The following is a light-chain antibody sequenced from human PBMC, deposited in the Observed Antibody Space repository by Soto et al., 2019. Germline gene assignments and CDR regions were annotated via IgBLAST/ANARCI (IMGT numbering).Light chain of an antibody. J-gene: IGLJ1*01. V-gene: IGLV2-8*01. CDR3: SAYVGTNSYV. Sequence: QSALTQPPSASGSPGQSVTISCTGTSSDVGGYDYVSWYKQHPGKAPNLMIYEVSKRPSGVPDRFSGSKSGNTAALTVSGLQAEDEADYYCSAYVGTNSYVFGPGTKLTVL. CDR2: EVS. CDR1: SSDVGGYDY.